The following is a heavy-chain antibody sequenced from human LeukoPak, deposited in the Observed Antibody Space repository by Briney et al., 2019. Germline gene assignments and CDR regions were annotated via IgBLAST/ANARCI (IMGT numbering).Heavy chain of an antibody. J-gene: IGHJ4*02. CDR2: INSDGSST. Sequence: GGSLRLSCAASGFTFSSYWMHWVRQAPGKGLVWVSRINSDGSSTSYADSVKGRFTISRDNAKNTLYLQMNSLRAEDTAVYYCARVQLSSSGGDCWGQGTLVTVSS. D-gene: IGHD6-19*01. CDR1: GFTFSSYW. CDR3: ARVQLSSSGGDC. V-gene: IGHV3-74*01.